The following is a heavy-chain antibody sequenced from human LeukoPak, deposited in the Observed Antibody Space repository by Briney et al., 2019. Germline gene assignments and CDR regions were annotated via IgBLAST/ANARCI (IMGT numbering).Heavy chain of an antibody. J-gene: IGHJ6*03. CDR2: IYYSGST. Sequence: PSQTLSLTCPVAGGLISSSSSYCGWLRQPPGKGLEWIGSIYYSGSTDYNPSLKRRVTISADTSKNQFFLKLSSVTAADTAVYYCARYSSSWPDYYYYYRDVWGKGTTVTVSS. CDR3: ARYSSSWPDYYYYYRDV. V-gene: IGHV4-39*07. D-gene: IGHD6-13*01. CDR1: GGLISSSSSY.